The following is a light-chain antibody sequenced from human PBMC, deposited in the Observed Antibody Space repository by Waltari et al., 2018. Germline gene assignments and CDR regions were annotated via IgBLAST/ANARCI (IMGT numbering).Light chain of an antibody. Sequence: EIVLTQSPDFLSVTPKQKVTITCRASQSVCSTLHWYQQKAHQSPKLLIKYASHSMPGVPSRFSGSGSGTDFTLTISSLEVEDAAAYYCHQSRSFPVTLGGGTEVEI. CDR3: HQSRSFPVT. V-gene: IGKV6D-21*02. CDR1: QSVCST. J-gene: IGKJ4*01. CDR2: YAS.